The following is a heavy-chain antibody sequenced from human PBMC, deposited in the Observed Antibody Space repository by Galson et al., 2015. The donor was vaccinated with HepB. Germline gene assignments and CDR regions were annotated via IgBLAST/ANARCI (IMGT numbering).Heavy chain of an antibody. CDR1: GYTFTSYY. CDR3: AREDGYGGNSGNSWFDP. V-gene: IGHV1-46*04. CDR2: INPSGGST. D-gene: IGHD4-23*01. Sequence: SVKVSCKASGYTFTSYYMHWVRQAPGQGLEWMGIINPSGGSTSYAQKLQGRVTMTRDTSTSTVYMELSSLRSEDTAVYYCAREDGYGGNSGNSWFDPWGQGTLVTVSS. J-gene: IGHJ5*02.